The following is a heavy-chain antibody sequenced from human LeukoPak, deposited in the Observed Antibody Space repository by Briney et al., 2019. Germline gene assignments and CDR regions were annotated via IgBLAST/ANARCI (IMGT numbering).Heavy chain of an antibody. Sequence: RGSLRLSCAASGFTVSSNYMSWVRQAPGKGLEWVSVIYSGGSTYYADSVKGRFTISRDNSKNTLYLQMNSLGAEDTAVYYCASSIAAAGIGAAFDIWGQGTMVTVSS. CDR1: GFTVSSNY. J-gene: IGHJ3*02. V-gene: IGHV3-66*01. CDR2: IYSGGST. D-gene: IGHD6-13*01. CDR3: ASSIAAAGIGAAFDI.